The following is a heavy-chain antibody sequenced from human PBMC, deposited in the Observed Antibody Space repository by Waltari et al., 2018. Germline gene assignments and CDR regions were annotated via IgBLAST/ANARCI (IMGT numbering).Heavy chain of an antibody. CDR2: VYYNGNT. D-gene: IGHD6-19*01. J-gene: IGHJ2*01. V-gene: IGHV4-39*01. CDR1: GVSMDDSSYY. Sequence: QLQLQESGPGLVKPSETLSLTCTVSGVSMDDSSYYWGWIRQPPGKGLEWIGSVYYNGNTHQNPSLKIRVTGAGDTAKNQFSLMLNCVTAADTAVYYCVRHRLAWYFDLWGRGTLVTVSS. CDR3: VRHRLAWYFDL.